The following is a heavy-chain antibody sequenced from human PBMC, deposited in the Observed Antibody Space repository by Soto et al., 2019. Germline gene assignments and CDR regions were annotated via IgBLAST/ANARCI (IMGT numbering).Heavy chain of an antibody. Sequence: ASVKVSCKASGYTFTSYAMHWVRQAPGQRLEWMGWINAGNGNTKYSQKFQGRVTITRDTSASTDYMELISLTSADTAVYYCATDISIAALDYWGQGTLVTVSS. CDR2: INAGNGNT. D-gene: IGHD6-6*01. V-gene: IGHV1-3*01. CDR1: GYTFTSYA. CDR3: ATDISIAALDY. J-gene: IGHJ4*02.